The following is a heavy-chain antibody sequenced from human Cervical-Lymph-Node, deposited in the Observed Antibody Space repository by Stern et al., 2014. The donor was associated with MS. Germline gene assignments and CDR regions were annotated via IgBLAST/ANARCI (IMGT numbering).Heavy chain of an antibody. CDR1: GFTFSTYP. CDR3: AKWPSIGDYQFDY. Sequence: EVQLVESGGGLVQPGGSLRLSCAASGFTFSTYPMSWVRQAPGKGLEWVSTISGSGDNTYYAESVKGRFTISRDNSENTLYLQMNSLKAEDTAVYYCAKWPSIGDYQFDYWGQGTLVTVSS. J-gene: IGHJ4*02. CDR2: ISGSGDNT. D-gene: IGHD4-17*01. V-gene: IGHV3-23*04.